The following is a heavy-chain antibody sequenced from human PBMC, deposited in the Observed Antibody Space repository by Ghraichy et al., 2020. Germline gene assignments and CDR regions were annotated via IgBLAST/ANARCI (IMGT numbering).Heavy chain of an antibody. Sequence: SETLSLTCAVYGGSFSGYYWSWIRQPPGKGLEWIGEINHSGSTNYNPSLKSRVTISVDTSKNQFSLKLSSVTAADTAVYYCAMIDGYNLPVDYWGQGTLVTVSS. D-gene: IGHD5-24*01. CDR1: GGSFSGYY. V-gene: IGHV4-34*01. CDR3: AMIDGYNLPVDY. CDR2: INHSGST. J-gene: IGHJ4*02.